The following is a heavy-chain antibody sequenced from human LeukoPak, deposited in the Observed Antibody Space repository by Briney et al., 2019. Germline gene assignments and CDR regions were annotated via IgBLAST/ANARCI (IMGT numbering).Heavy chain of an antibody. D-gene: IGHD1-1*01. CDR1: RFTFSSYW. J-gene: IGHJ4*02. V-gene: IGHV3-7*01. CDR2: IKQDGSQK. Sequence: GGSLRLSCTASRFTFSSYWMNWVRQAPGKGLEWVANIKQDGSQKYYVDSVKGRFTISRDNAKNSLYLQMNSLRAEDTAVYYCARDVSGTGGKDCWGQGTLVTVSS. CDR3: ARDVSGTGGKDC.